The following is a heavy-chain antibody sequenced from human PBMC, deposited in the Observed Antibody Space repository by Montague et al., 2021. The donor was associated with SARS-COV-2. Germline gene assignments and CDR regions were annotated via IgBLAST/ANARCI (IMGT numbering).Heavy chain of an antibody. D-gene: IGHD2-15*01. J-gene: IGHJ4*02. CDR1: GGSISSSSYY. CDR2: IYYSGST. Sequence: SETLSLTCTVSGGSISSSSYYWGWIRQPPGKGLEWIGSIYYSGSTYYNPSLQSRVTISVDTSKNQFSLKLSSVTAADTAVYYCARQHAGYCSGGSCYWGAYFDYWGQGTLVTVSS. V-gene: IGHV4-39*01. CDR3: ARQHAGYCSGGSCYWGAYFDY.